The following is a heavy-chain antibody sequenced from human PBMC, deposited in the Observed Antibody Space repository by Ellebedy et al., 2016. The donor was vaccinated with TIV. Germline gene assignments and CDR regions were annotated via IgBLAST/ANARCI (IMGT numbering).Heavy chain of an antibody. V-gene: IGHV3-7*01. CDR1: GFTFRDYW. CDR2: INRDGSGK. J-gene: IGHJ4*02. CDR3: ARDVPKSTYDY. D-gene: IGHD2-2*01. Sequence: GESLKISCAASGFTFRDYWMSWVRQAPGKGLEWVGNINRDGSGKYYAASVTGRFTISRDNAKNSVYLQMSSMRGEDTAVYYCARDVPKSTYDYWGQGILVSVSS.